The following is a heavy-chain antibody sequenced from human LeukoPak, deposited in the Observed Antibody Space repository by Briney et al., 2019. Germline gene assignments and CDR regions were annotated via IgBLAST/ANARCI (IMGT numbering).Heavy chain of an antibody. J-gene: IGHJ4*02. CDR1: GFTFSDHY. V-gene: IGHV3-11*01. D-gene: IGHD6-13*01. Sequence: GGSLRLSCAASGFTFSDHYMIWLRQAPGGGLEAISYISHNGETKYYADSVKGRLSISRDNPKSSLYLQMISLRVEDTAVYYCARDRHGYFDYWGQGTLVTVSS. CDR3: ARDRHGYFDY. CDR2: ISHNGETK.